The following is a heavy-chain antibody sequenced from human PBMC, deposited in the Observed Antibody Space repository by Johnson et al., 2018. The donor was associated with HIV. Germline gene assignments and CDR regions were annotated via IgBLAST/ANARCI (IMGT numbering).Heavy chain of an antibody. Sequence: QVQLVESGGGVVQPGRSLRLSCAASGFTFSSYGMHWVRQAPGKGLEWVAVIWYDGSNKYYADSVEGRFTISRDNAKNSLYLQMNSLRAEDTAVHYCAKSTQASIVMESGPYGAFHIWGQGTMVTVSS. CDR2: IWYDGSNK. V-gene: IGHV3-33*03. D-gene: IGHD3-3*01. CDR3: AKSTQASIVMESGPYGAFHI. J-gene: IGHJ3*02. CDR1: GFTFSSYG.